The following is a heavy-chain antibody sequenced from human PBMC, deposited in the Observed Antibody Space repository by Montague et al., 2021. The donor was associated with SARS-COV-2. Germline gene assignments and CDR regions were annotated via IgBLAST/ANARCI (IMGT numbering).Heavy chain of an antibody. CDR1: GDSVSRGSSE. CDR2: IYYTGSR. J-gene: IGHJ5*01. V-gene: IGHV4-61*01. CDR3: ARHARGEGYTSWFDS. D-gene: IGHD5-24*01. Sequence: ETLSLTCTVSGDSVSRGSSEWSWIRQPPGKGLEWIGYIYYTGSRKYNSSVKSRLTISVDTSKNQFPLKLSSVTAADTAVYYCARHARGEGYTSWFDSWGQGTLVTVSS.